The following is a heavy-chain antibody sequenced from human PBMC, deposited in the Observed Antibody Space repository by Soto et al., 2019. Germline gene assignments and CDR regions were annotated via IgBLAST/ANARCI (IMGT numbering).Heavy chain of an antibody. CDR1: GGSFSGYY. J-gene: IGHJ4*02. V-gene: IGHV4-34*01. Sequence: QVQLQQWGAGLLKPSETLSLTCAVYGGSFSGYYWTWIRQPPGTGLEWIGEINHSGSTNYNPSLKSRVTISVDTSKNQFSLKLTSVTAADTAVYYCARDKITGLLDYWGQGNLVTVSS. CDR2: INHSGST. CDR3: ARDKITGLLDY. D-gene: IGHD2-8*02.